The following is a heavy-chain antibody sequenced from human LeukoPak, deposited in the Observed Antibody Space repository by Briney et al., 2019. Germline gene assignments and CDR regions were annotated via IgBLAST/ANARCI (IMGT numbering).Heavy chain of an antibody. D-gene: IGHD2-21*01. V-gene: IGHV3-30*18. CDR2: ISYDGSNK. CDR1: GFTFSSYG. CDR3: ANPHMFDY. Sequence: GGSLRLSCAASGFTFSSYGMHWVRQAPGKGLEWVAVISYDGSNKYYADSVKGRFTISRDNSKNTLYLQMNSLRAEDTAVYYCANPHMFDYWGQGTLVTVSS. J-gene: IGHJ4*02.